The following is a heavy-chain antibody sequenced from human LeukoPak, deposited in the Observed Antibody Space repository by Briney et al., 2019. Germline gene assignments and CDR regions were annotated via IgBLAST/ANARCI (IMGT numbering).Heavy chain of an antibody. V-gene: IGHV3-9*01. J-gene: IGHJ4*02. D-gene: IGHD6-19*01. Sequence: GRSLTLSCAASGFTFDDYAMHWVRQAPGEGLEWVSGISWNSGSIGYADSVKGRFTISRDNAKNSLYLQMNSLRAEDTALYYCAKGYSSGWWGAGDYWGQGTLVTVSS. CDR2: ISWNSGSI. CDR3: AKGYSSGWWGAGDY. CDR1: GFTFDDYA.